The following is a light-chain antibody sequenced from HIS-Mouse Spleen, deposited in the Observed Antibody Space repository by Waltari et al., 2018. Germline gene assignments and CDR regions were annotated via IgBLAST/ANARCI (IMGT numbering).Light chain of an antibody. CDR2: EGS. V-gene: IGLV2-23*01. J-gene: IGLJ3*02. CDR3: CSYAGSSTWV. CDR1: RRDVGRYNL. Sequence: QSALTQPASGSGSPGQSITIPCPGTRRDVGRYNLVSWYQQHPGKAPKLMSYEGSKRPSGVSNRFSGSKSGNTASLTISGLQAEDEADYYCCSYAGSSTWVFGGGTKLTVL.